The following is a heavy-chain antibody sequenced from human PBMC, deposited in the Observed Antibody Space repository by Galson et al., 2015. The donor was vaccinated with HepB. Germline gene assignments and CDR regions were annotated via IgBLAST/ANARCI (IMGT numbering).Heavy chain of an antibody. Sequence: SLRLSCAASGFPFSSYSMNWVRQAPGKGLEWVSYISSSSSTIYYADSVKGRFTISRDNAKNSLYLQMNSLRAEDTAVYYCARAILSLRIAVAGPVYGMDVWGQGTLVTVSS. CDR3: ARAILSLRIAVAGPVYGMDV. J-gene: IGHJ6*02. CDR2: ISSSSSTI. CDR1: GFPFSSYS. V-gene: IGHV3-48*01. D-gene: IGHD6-19*01.